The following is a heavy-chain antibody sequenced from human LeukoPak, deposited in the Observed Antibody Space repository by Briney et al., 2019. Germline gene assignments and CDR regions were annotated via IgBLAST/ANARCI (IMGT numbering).Heavy chain of an antibody. CDR3: AKCLGATFIDY. V-gene: IGHV3-30*18. D-gene: IGHD1-26*01. Sequence: PGRSLRLSCAASGFTFSSYGMHWVRQAPGKGLEWVAVISYDGGNKYYADSVKGRFTISRDNSKNTLYLQMNSLRAEDTAVYYCAKCLGATFIDYWGQGTLVTVSS. CDR1: GFTFSSYG. CDR2: ISYDGGNK. J-gene: IGHJ4*02.